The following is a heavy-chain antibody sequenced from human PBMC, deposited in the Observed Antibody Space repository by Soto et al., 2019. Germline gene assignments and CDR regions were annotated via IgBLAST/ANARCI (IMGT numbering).Heavy chain of an antibody. CDR2: IIPILGIA. CDR3: ARGLTDIVVVPAAMEGAFDI. V-gene: IGHV1-69*02. CDR1: GGTFSSYT. D-gene: IGHD2-2*01. Sequence: QVQLVQSGAEVKKPGSSVKVSCKASGGTFSSYTISWVRQAPGQGLEWMGRIIPILGIANYAQKFQGRVTITADKSTSTADMELSSLRSEDTAVYYCARGLTDIVVVPAAMEGAFDIWGQGTLVTVSS. J-gene: IGHJ4*02.